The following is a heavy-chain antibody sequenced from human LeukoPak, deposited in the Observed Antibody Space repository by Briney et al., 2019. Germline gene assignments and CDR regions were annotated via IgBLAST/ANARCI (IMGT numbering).Heavy chain of an antibody. V-gene: IGHV4-4*07. D-gene: IGHD4-17*01. CDR3: TRDIGPGDYVFFDS. J-gene: IGHJ4*02. CDR1: GASVSGYY. CDR2: LYNNGST. Sequence: PAETLSLTCTVSGASVSGYYWSWIRLPAGKGLEWIGRLYNNGSTNCNPSLKSRVTMSVDTSKNQLSLRLKSVTAADTAVYYCTRDIGPGDYVFFDSWGQGTRVIVS.